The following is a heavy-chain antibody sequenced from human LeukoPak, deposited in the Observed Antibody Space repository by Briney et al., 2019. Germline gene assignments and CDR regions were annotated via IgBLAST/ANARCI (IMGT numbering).Heavy chain of an antibody. D-gene: IGHD5-24*01. V-gene: IGHV1-69*13. Sequence: GASVKVSCKASGYTFTSYAISWVRQAPGQGLEWMGGIIPIFGTANYAQKFQGRVTITADESTSTAYMELSSLRSEDTAVYYCARGSGYTPINYYYYMDVWGKGTTVTVSS. CDR1: GYTFTSYA. CDR2: IIPIFGTA. CDR3: ARGSGYTPINYYYYMDV. J-gene: IGHJ6*03.